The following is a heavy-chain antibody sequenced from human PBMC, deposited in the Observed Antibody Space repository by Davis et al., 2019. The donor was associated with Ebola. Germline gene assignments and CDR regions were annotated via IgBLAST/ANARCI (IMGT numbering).Heavy chain of an antibody. CDR2: ISSGGGAP. CDR3: AREPDGVNTAMIVGY. J-gene: IGHJ4*02. CDR1: GFTFSTYA. V-gene: IGHV3-23*01. Sequence: GGSLRLSCAASGFTFSTYAMGWVRQAPGKGLEWVSDISSGGGAPYYADSVKGRFTTFRDNSKNTLYLQVNSLRAEDTAVYYCAREPDGVNTAMIVGYWGRGTLLTVSS. D-gene: IGHD3-22*01.